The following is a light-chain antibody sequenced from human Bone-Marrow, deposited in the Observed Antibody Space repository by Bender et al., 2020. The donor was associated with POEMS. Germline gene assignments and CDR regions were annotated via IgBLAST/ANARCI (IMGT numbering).Light chain of an antibody. CDR1: NSNIGSNT. CDR3: AVWDDSLNGWV. CDR2: SSH. Sequence: QSVLTQPPSESETPGQRVTISCSGSNSNIGSNTVNWYQQLPGTAPKLLIYSSHRRPSEVPDRFSGSRSGTSASLAISGLQSEDEADYYCAVWDDSLNGWVFGGGTKLTVL. J-gene: IGLJ3*02. V-gene: IGLV1-44*01.